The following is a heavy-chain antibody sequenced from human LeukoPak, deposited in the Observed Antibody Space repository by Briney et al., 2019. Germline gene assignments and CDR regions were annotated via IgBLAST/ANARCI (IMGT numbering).Heavy chain of an antibody. D-gene: IGHD3-10*01. J-gene: IGHJ4*02. CDR3: TREDYYYASGY. V-gene: IGHV3-11*04. CDR2: ISAIVTTI. Sequence: CVSYISAIVTTIYYSTSVRGRFTIYRENAKKSLFLQMNSLRAEDTAIYYCTREDYYYASGYWGQGTLVTVSS.